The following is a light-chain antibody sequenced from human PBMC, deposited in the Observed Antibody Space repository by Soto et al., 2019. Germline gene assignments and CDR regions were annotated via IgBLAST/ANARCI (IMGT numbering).Light chain of an antibody. V-gene: IGKV3-20*01. CDR1: QSVSSNS. CDR2: AAS. J-gene: IGKJ3*01. CDR3: QQHGSWGIT. Sequence: EIVLTQSPATLSLSPGESATLSCRTSQSVSSNSLAWHQQKPGQAPRLLMYAASSRAAGIPDRFSGSGSGTDFTLTISRLEPEDFAVYYCQQHGSWGITFGPGTKADIK.